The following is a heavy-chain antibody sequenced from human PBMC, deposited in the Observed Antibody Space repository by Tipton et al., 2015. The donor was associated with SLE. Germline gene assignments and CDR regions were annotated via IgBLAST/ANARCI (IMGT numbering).Heavy chain of an antibody. Sequence: SLRLSCAASGFTFSIFDMHWVRQAPGKGLEWMAFIRYDETNKYYADSVKGRFTISRDNSKNTVSLQMNSLRVEDTALYYCAKDLRPMTMVTGGFESWGQGTLVAASP. D-gene: IGHD4/OR15-4a*01. CDR1: GFTFSIFD. CDR2: IRYDETNK. V-gene: IGHV3-30*02. CDR3: AKDLRPMTMVTGGFES. J-gene: IGHJ4*02.